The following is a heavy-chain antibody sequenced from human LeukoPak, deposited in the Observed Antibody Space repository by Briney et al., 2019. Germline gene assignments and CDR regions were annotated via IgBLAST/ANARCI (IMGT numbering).Heavy chain of an antibody. Sequence: ASVKVSCKASGYTFTSYGISWVRQAPGQGLEWMGWISAYNGNTNYAQKLQCRVTMTTDTSTSTAYMELRSLRSDDTAVYYCARETNRYDFWSGHRGDFDYWGQGTLVTVSS. CDR1: GYTFTSYG. V-gene: IGHV1-18*01. J-gene: IGHJ4*02. CDR3: ARETNRYDFWSGHRGDFDY. D-gene: IGHD3-3*01. CDR2: ISAYNGNT.